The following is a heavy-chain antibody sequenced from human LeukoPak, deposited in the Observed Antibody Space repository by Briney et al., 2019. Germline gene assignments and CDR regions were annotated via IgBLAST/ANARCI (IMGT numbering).Heavy chain of an antibody. D-gene: IGHD2-15*01. CDR2: IYYSGST. CDR3: ARQLNCSGGSCYSSGWFDP. CDR1: GGSISSYY. V-gene: IGHV4-59*08. J-gene: IGHJ5*02. Sequence: SETLSLTCTVSGGSISSYYWSWIRQPPGKGPEWIGYIYYSGSTNYNPSLKSRVTISVDTSKNQFSLKLSSVTAADTAVYYCARQLNCSGGSCYSSGWFDPWGQGTLVTVSS.